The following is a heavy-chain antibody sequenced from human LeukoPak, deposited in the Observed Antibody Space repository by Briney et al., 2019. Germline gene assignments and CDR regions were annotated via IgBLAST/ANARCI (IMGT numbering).Heavy chain of an antibody. J-gene: IGHJ4*02. Sequence: PGGSLRLSCAASGFTFSSYAMSWVRQATGKGVEWVSDISGSGCSTYYADSVKGRFTISRDNAKNTLYLQMNSLRAEDTAVYYCARDQGWFGESLDTFDYWGQGTLVTVSS. CDR3: ARDQGWFGESLDTFDY. V-gene: IGHV3-23*01. CDR1: GFTFSSYA. D-gene: IGHD3-10*01. CDR2: ISGSGCST.